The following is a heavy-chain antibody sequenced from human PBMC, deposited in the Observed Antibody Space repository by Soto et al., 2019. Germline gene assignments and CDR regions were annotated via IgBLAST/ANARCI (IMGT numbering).Heavy chain of an antibody. D-gene: IGHD6-19*01. CDR3: ARDRRSGFYFDY. J-gene: IGHJ4*02. CDR1: GFTFSSYG. CDR2: IWYDGSNK. Sequence: QVQLVESGGGVVQPGRSLRLSCAASGFTFSSYGMHWVRQAPGKGLEWVAVIWYDGSNKYYADSVKGRFTISRDNSKNTLYLQMNSLRAEDTAAYYCARDRRSGFYFDYWGQGTLVTVSS. V-gene: IGHV3-33*01.